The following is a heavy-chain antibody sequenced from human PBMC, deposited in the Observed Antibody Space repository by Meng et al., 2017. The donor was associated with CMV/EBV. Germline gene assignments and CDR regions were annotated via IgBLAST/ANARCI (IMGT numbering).Heavy chain of an antibody. Sequence: QVQRRTPGPGLVKPSETLSPPCRVSGVSIRTHYWSWVGQTPGKGLEWIASIHYTGRADYSPSLKSRLTISVDTSDSQLSLKLSSVTPADTAMYYCAERGGGYWGQGILVTVSS. CDR1: GVSIRTHY. V-gene: IGHV4-59*11. J-gene: IGHJ4*02. CDR3: AERGGGY. D-gene: IGHD1-1*01. CDR2: IHYTGRA.